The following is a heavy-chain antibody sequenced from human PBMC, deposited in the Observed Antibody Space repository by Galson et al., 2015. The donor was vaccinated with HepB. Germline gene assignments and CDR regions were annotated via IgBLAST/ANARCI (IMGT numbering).Heavy chain of an antibody. V-gene: IGHV3-23*01. D-gene: IGHD3/OR15-3a*01. CDR3: ARPAIMTYYYYFMDV. J-gene: IGHJ6*02. CDR1: GFSFSSYA. Sequence: SLRLSCAASGFSFSSYAMNWVRRAPGRGLEWVSAISGSGGSSYHADSVKGRFTISRDNSKNTLFLQMNSLRAEDTAVYYCARPAIMTYYYYFMDVWGQGTTVTVSS. CDR2: ISGSGGSS.